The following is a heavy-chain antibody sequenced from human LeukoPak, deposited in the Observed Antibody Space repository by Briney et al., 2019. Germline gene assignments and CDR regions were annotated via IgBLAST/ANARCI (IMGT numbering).Heavy chain of an antibody. D-gene: IGHD6-19*01. CDR3: TRRAGTDSNGAFDI. V-gene: IGHV4-4*02. J-gene: IGHJ3*02. CDR2: IYHSGST. CDR1: CGFISRSNW. Sequence: SEAPAPPCRVSCGFISRSNWWGWGRQPPGKGLGWVGEIYHSGSTNYNPSLKSRVTISVDKSKNQFSLKLSSVTAADTAMYYCTRRAGTDSNGAFDIWGQGTVVTVSS.